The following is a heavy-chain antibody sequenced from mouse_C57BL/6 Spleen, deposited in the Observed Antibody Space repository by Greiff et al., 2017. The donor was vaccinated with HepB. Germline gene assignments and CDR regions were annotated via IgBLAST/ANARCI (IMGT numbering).Heavy chain of an antibody. Sequence: VKLMESGAELARPGASVKLSCKASGYTFTSYGISWVKQRTGQGLEWIGEIYPRSGNTYYNEKFKGKATLTADKSSSTAYMELRSLTSEDSAVYFCARSELTTVVATDYAMDYWGQGTSVTVSS. V-gene: IGHV1-81*01. CDR2: IYPRSGNT. D-gene: IGHD1-1*01. CDR1: GYTFTSYG. J-gene: IGHJ4*01. CDR3: ARSELTTVVATDYAMDY.